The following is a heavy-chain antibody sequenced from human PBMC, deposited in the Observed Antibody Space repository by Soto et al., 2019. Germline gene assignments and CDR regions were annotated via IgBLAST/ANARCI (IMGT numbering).Heavy chain of an antibody. CDR2: IKSKTDGGTT. CDR1: GFTFSNAW. CDR3: STGVDYVWGSYRYGDEWGGAFDI. V-gene: IGHV3-15*01. Sequence: EVQLVESGGGLVKPGGSLRLSCAASGFTFSNAWMSWVRQAPGKGLEWVGRIKSKTDGGTTDYAAPVKGRFTISRDDSKNTLYLQMNSLKTEDTAVYYCSTGVDYVWGSYRYGDEWGGAFDIWGQGTMVTVSS. J-gene: IGHJ3*02. D-gene: IGHD3-16*02.